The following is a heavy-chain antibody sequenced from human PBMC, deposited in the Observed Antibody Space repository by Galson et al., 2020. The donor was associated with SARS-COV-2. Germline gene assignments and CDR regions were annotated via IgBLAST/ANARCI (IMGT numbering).Heavy chain of an antibody. J-gene: IGHJ6*02. Sequence: ASVKVSCKASGYTFTSYGISWVRQAPGQGLDWMGWISTYTENTNYAQKLQGRVTMTTDTSTSTAYMELRSLRSDDTAVYYCARVPLGGMIQGGILYYYYGMDVWGQGTTLTVSS. D-gene: IGHD3-10*01. CDR2: ISTYTENT. CDR1: GYTFTSYG. V-gene: IGHV1-18*01. CDR3: ARVPLGGMIQGGILYYYYGMDV.